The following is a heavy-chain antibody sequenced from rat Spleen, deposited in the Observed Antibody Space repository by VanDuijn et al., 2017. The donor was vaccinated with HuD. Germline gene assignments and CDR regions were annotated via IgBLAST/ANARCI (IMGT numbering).Heavy chain of an antibody. D-gene: IGHD5-1*01. CDR1: GFTFSNYY. CDR2: ISASGGST. CDR3: TTVDWELNWYFDF. J-gene: IGHJ1*01. Sequence: EVQLVESGGGLVQPGRSMKLSCAASGFTFSNYYMAWVRQAPTKGLEWVASISASGGSTYYRDSVKGRFTISRDNAKSTLYLQMDSLRSEETATYYCTTVDWELNWYFDFWGPGTMVTVSS. V-gene: IGHV5S11*01.